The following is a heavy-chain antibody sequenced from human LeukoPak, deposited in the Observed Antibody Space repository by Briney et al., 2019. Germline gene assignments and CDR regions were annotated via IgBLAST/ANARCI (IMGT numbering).Heavy chain of an antibody. D-gene: IGHD3-16*02. CDR1: GFTFSTYE. Sequence: GSLRLSCTASGFTFSTYEMNWVRQAPGKGLEWISYISGSGSSIFYADSLQGRFTVSRDNAKNSVYLQMNSLRAEDTAVYYCAREGGFGYDDAFDTWGHGTTVTVSS. CDR3: AREGGFGYDDAFDT. V-gene: IGHV3-48*03. CDR2: ISGSGSSI. J-gene: IGHJ3*02.